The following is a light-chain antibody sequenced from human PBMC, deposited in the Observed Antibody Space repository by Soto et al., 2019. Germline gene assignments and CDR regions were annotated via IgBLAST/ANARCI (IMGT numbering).Light chain of an antibody. Sequence: QSALTQPASVSGSPGQSITISCTGTRSDVGRYNYVSWYQQHPGKAPKLLIYEVTYRPSGVSTRFSASKSDSTASLTISGIQAEEEADYYCSSYSTTSSPHVLFGGGTKVTVL. CDR3: SSYSTTSSPHVL. CDR2: EVT. J-gene: IGLJ2*01. V-gene: IGLV2-14*01. CDR1: RSDVGRYNY.